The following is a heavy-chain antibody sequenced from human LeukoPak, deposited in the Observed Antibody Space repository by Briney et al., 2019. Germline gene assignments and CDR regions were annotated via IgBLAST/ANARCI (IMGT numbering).Heavy chain of an antibody. CDR3: AKGGSGWDYDSSGYYYDY. J-gene: IGHJ4*02. V-gene: IGHV3-23*01. Sequence: GGSLRLSCAASGFTFSSYAMSWVRQASGKGLEWVSAISGSGGSTYYADSVKGRFTISRDNSKNTLYLQMNSLRAEDTAVYYCAKGGSGWDYDSSGYYYDYWGQGTLVTVSS. CDR1: GFTFSSYA. CDR2: ISGSGGST. D-gene: IGHD3-22*01.